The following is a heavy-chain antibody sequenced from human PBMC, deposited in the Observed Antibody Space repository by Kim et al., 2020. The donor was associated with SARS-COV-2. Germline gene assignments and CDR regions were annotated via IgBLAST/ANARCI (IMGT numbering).Heavy chain of an antibody. D-gene: IGHD6-6*01. CDR3: ARGPRTLIAAHRYYYFDY. J-gene: IGHJ4*02. CDR2: INHSGST. Sequence: SETLSLTCAVYGGSFSGYYWSWIRQPPGKGLEWIGEINHSGSTNYNPSLKSRVTISVDTSKNQFSLKLSSVTAADTAVYYCARGPRTLIAAHRYYYFDYWGQGTLVTVSS. CDR1: GGSFSGYY. V-gene: IGHV4-34*01.